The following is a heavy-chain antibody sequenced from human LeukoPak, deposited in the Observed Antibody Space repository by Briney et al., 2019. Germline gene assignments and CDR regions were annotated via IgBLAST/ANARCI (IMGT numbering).Heavy chain of an antibody. CDR3: ARDRLYCSGGSCYSWWFDP. Sequence: SQTLSLTCTVYGGSISSGSYYWSWIRQPAGKGLEWIGRIYTSGRTNYNPSLKSRVTISVDTSKNQFSLKLSSVTAADTAVYYCARDRLYCSGGSCYSWWFDPWGQGTLVTVSS. V-gene: IGHV4-61*02. CDR1: GGSISSGSYY. CDR2: IYTSGRT. J-gene: IGHJ5*02. D-gene: IGHD2-15*01.